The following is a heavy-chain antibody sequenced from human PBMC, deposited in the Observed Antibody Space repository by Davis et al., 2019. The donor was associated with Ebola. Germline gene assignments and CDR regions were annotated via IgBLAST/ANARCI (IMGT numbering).Heavy chain of an antibody. CDR2: INPSGGST. CDR3: ARGGRALTGTTLDY. CDR1: GYTFTSYY. V-gene: IGHV1-46*01. D-gene: IGHD1-7*01. Sequence: AASVKVSCKASGYTFTSYYMHWVRQAPGQGLEWMGIINPSGGSTSYAQKFQGRVTITADKSTSTAYMDLSSLRSEDTAVYYCARGGRALTGTTLDYWGQGTLVTVSS. J-gene: IGHJ4*02.